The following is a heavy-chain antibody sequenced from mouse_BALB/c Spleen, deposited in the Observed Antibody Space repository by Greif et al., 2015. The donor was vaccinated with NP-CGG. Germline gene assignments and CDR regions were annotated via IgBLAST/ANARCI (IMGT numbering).Heavy chain of an antibody. CDR3: ARRNDGSWFAY. J-gene: IGHJ3*01. V-gene: IGHV5-12-2*01. CDR1: GFTFSSYT. Sequence: EVKVVDSGGGLVQPGGSLKLSCAASGFTFSSYTMSWVRQTPEKRLEWVAYISNGGGSTYYPDTVKGRFTISRDNAKNPLYLQMSSLKSEDTAMYYCARRNDGSWFAYWGQGTLVTVSA. CDR2: ISNGGGST. D-gene: IGHD2-3*01.